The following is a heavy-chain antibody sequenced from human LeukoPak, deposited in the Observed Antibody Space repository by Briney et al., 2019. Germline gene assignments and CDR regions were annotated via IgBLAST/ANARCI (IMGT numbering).Heavy chain of an antibody. CDR1: GFTFSSYR. V-gene: IGHV3-21*01. J-gene: IGHJ4*02. CDR3: ARGLGKDCSGGSCHPPLN. CDR2: YICSSSYI. Sequence: TGGSLRLLCAASGFTFSSYRMGWVRQAPGEGLEWVSSYICSSSYIYYEASVKGRFTISRDNAKNSLYLELNSLRAEDTAVCYCARGLGKDCSGGSCHPPLNWGKGTLVTVSS. D-gene: IGHD2-15*01.